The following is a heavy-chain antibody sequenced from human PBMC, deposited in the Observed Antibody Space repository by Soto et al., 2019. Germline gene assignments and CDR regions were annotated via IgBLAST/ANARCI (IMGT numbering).Heavy chain of an antibody. V-gene: IGHV3-23*01. CDR1: GFPFSSYA. Sequence: GGSLRLSSAASGFPFSSYAMSWVRQAPGKGLEWVSAISGSGGSTYYADSVKGRFTISRDNSKNTLYLQMNSLRAEDTAVYYCAKDGLYSSSSNWGQGTLVTVSS. J-gene: IGHJ4*02. CDR2: ISGSGGST. D-gene: IGHD6-6*01. CDR3: AKDGLYSSSSN.